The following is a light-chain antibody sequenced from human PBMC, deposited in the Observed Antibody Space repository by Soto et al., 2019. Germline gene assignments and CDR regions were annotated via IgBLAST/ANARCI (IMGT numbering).Light chain of an antibody. CDR2: DVS. CDR1: QDISNS. Sequence: DIQMTQSPSSLSASVGDRVTITCQASQDISNSLNWYQQKPGKAPKLLIYDVSNLEIGVPSRFSGSGSGTHFTFAISSLQPEDLATYYCQMHDGLPQFGPGTKVDI. V-gene: IGKV1-33*01. CDR3: QMHDGLPQ. J-gene: IGKJ3*01.